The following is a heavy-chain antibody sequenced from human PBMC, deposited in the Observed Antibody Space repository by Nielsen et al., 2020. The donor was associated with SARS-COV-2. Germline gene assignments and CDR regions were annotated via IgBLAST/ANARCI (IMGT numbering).Heavy chain of an antibody. CDR3: ARIRYGSSSLYFDY. J-gene: IGHJ4*02. CDR1: GFSLSTSGVG. Sequence: SGPTLVKPTQTLTLTCTFSGFSLSTSGVGVGWIRQPPGKALEWLALIYWNDDKRYSPSLKSRLTISKDTSKSQVVLTMTNMDPVDTATYYCARIRYGSSSLYFDYWGQGTLVTVSS. D-gene: IGHD6-6*01. CDR2: IYWNDDK. V-gene: IGHV2-5*01.